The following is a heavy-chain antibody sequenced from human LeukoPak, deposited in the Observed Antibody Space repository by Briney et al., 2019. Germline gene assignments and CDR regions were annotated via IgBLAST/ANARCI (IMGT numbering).Heavy chain of an antibody. J-gene: IGHJ5*02. V-gene: IGHV1-18*01. CDR3: ARALKGIAVAGLFDP. Sequence: ASVKVSCKASGGTFSSYGISWVRQAPGQGLEWMGWISAYNGNTNYAQKLQGRVTMTTDTSTSTAYMELRSLRSDDTAVYYCARALKGIAVAGLFDPWGQGTLVTVSS. CDR1: GGTFSSYG. D-gene: IGHD6-19*01. CDR2: ISAYNGNT.